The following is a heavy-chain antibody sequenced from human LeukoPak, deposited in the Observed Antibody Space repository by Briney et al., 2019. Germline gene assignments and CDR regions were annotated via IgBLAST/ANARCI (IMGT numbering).Heavy chain of an antibody. J-gene: IGHJ6*02. CDR1: GFTFSSYS. Sequence: PGGSLRLSCAASGFTFSSYSMNWVRQAPGKGLEWVSSISSSSRYTYYADSVRGRFTISRDNAKNSLYLQMNSLRAEDTAVYYCARPMGVYYYGMDVWGQGTTVTVSS. CDR2: ISSSSRYT. D-gene: IGHD3-16*01. V-gene: IGHV3-21*01. CDR3: ARPMGVYYYGMDV.